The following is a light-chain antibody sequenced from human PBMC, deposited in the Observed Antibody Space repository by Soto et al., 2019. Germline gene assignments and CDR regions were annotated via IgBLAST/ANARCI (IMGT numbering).Light chain of an antibody. CDR3: ATWDRGLSVGV. CDR2: DND. CDR1: SSNIGNNY. Sequence: QSVLTQPPSVSAAPGQKVTISCSGSSSNIGNNYVFWYQQLPGTAPKLLIYDNDKRPSGSPDRFSGSKYGTSATLGITGLQTGDEADYYCATWDRGLSVGVFGGGTKVTVL. J-gene: IGLJ2*01. V-gene: IGLV1-51*01.